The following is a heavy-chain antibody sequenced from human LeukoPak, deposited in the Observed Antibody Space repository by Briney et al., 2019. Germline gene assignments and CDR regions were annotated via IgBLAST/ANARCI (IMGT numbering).Heavy chain of an antibody. CDR2: ISSSSSYI. J-gene: IGHJ6*02. Sequence: PGGSLRLSCAASGFTFSSYSMNWVRQAPGKGLEWVSSISSSSSYIYYADSVKGRFTISRDNAKNSLYLQMNSLRAEDTAVYYCARDWRYCSGGTCYYYYGMDVWGQGTTVTVSS. CDR1: GFTFSSYS. D-gene: IGHD2-15*01. CDR3: ARDWRYCSGGTCYYYYGMDV. V-gene: IGHV3-21*04.